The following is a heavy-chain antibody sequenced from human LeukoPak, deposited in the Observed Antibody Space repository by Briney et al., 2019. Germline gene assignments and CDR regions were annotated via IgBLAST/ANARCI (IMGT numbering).Heavy chain of an antibody. CDR1: GGSISSSSYY. V-gene: IGHV4-39*02. D-gene: IGHD3-22*01. CDR3: AREGSDYYDSSGYYLTGPYFDY. J-gene: IGHJ4*02. CDR2: IYYSGST. Sequence: PSETLSLTCTVSGGSISSSSYYWGWIRQPPGKGLEWIGSIYYSGSTYYNPSLKSRVTISVDTSKNQFSLKLSSVTAADTAVYYCAREGSDYYDSSGYYLTGPYFDYWGQGTLVTVSS.